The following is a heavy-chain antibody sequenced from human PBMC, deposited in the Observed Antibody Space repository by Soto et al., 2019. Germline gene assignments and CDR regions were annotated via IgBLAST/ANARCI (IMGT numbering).Heavy chain of an antibody. V-gene: IGHV4-30-4*01. D-gene: IGHD2-2*01. CDR1: GGSISSGDYY. J-gene: IGHJ4*02. CDR2: IYYSGST. Sequence: SETLSLTCTVSGGSISSGDYYWSWIRQPPGKGLEWIGYIYYSGSTYYNPSLKSRVTISVDTSKNQFSLKLSSVTAAGTAVYYCARDTRIPAAVNWGQVTLVIVSS. CDR3: ARDTRIPAAVN.